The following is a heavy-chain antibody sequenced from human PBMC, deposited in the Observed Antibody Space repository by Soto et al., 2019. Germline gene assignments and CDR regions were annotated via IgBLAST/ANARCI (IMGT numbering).Heavy chain of an antibody. D-gene: IGHD3-3*01. J-gene: IGHJ4*02. V-gene: IGHV1-46*01. CDR1: GYTFTSYY. CDR2: INPSGGST. Sequence: ASVKVSCKASGYTFTSYYMHWVRQAPGQGLEWMGIINPSGGSTSYAQKFQGRVTMTRDTSTSTVYMELSSLRSEDTAVYYCARYAGAYYDFWSGYSNYFDYWGQGTLVTVSP. CDR3: ARYAGAYYDFWSGYSNYFDY.